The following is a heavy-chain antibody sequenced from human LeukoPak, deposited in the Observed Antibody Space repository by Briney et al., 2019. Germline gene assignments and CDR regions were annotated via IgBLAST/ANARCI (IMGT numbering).Heavy chain of an antibody. Sequence: GGSLRLSCAASGFTFSSYWMNWARQAPGKGLEWVASINHNGNVNYYVDSVKGRFTISRDNSKNTLYLQMNSLRAEDTAVYYCARVGGKEFDYWGQGTLVTVSS. D-gene: IGHD4-23*01. V-gene: IGHV3-7*01. CDR2: INHNGNVN. CDR1: GFTFSSYW. CDR3: ARVGGKEFDY. J-gene: IGHJ4*02.